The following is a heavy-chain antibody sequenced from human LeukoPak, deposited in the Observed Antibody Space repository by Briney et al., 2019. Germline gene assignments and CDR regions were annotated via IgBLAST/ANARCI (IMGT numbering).Heavy chain of an antibody. CDR3: ARTLYYDFWSGYST. CDR1: GFTFSSYG. Sequence: GGSLRLSCAASGFTFSSYGMHWVRQAPGKGLEWVAVISYDGSNKYYADSVKGRFTISRDNSKNTLYLQMNSLRAEDTAVYYCARTLYYDFWSGYSTWGQGTMVTVSS. J-gene: IGHJ3*01. D-gene: IGHD3-3*01. CDR2: ISYDGSNK. V-gene: IGHV3-30*03.